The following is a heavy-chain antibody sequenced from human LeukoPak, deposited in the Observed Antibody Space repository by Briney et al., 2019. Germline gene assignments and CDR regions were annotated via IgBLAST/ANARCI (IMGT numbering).Heavy chain of an antibody. CDR3: ARAWTIVGAAGAFDI. Sequence: GGSLRLSCAASGFTVSSNHMSWVRQAPGKGLEWVSVIYSGGSTYYADSVKGRFIIFRDNSKNTLYLQMNSLRAEDTAVYYCARAWTIVGAAGAFDIWGQGTMVTVSS. J-gene: IGHJ3*02. D-gene: IGHD1-26*01. CDR2: IYSGGST. CDR1: GFTVSSNH. V-gene: IGHV3-53*01.